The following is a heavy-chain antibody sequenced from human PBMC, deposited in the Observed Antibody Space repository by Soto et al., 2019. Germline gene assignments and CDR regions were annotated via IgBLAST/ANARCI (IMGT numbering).Heavy chain of an antibody. D-gene: IGHD6-13*01. J-gene: IGHJ5*02. CDR3: VKRIAAAGIGWFDP. CDR1: GFTFSSYA. V-gene: IGHV3-23*01. CDR2: ISGSVGST. Sequence: GGSLRLSCAASGFTFSSYAMSWVRQAPGKGLEWVSAISGSVGSTYYADSVKGRFTISRDNSKNTLYLRMNSLRAEDTAVYYCVKRIAAAGIGWFDPWGQGTLVTLSS.